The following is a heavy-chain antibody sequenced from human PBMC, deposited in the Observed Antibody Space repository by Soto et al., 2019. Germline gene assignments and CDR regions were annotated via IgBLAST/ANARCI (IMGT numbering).Heavy chain of an antibody. Sequence: VMVSCKASGYTFTSYAMHWVRQAPGQRLEGMGWINAGNGNTKYSQKYQGRVTITRDTSASTAYMELSSLRSEDTAVYYCARGSGYYHTFDYWGQGTLVTISS. D-gene: IGHD3-22*01. CDR1: GYTFTSYA. CDR2: INAGNGNT. CDR3: ARGSGYYHTFDY. V-gene: IGHV1-3*01. J-gene: IGHJ4*02.